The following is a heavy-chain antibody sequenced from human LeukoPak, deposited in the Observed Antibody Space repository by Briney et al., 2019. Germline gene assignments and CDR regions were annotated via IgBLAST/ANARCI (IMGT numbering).Heavy chain of an antibody. CDR1: GYTFTGYY. D-gene: IGHD3-10*01. Sequence: ASVKVSCKASGYTFTGYYMHWVRQAPGQGLEWMGWINPNSGGTNYAQKFQGRVTMTRDTSISTAYMELSRLRSDDTAVYYCARAHRITMVRGPTRGWFDPWGQGALVTVSS. V-gene: IGHV1-2*02. CDR2: INPNSGGT. CDR3: ARAHRITMVRGPTRGWFDP. J-gene: IGHJ5*02.